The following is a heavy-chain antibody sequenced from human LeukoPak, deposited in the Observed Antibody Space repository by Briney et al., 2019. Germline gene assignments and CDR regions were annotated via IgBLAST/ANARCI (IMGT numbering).Heavy chain of an antibody. CDR1: GGSFSGYY. CDR2: INHSGST. V-gene: IGHV4-34*01. J-gene: IGHJ4*02. CDR3: ARGAEPMRSSSWGVFLRVAAGTAPFDY. Sequence: PSETLSLTCAVYGGSFSGYYWSWIRQPPGKGLEWIGEINHSGSTNYNPSLKRRVTISVDTSKNQFSLKLSSVTAADTAVHYCARGAEPMRSSSWGVFLRVAAGTAPFDYWGQGTLVTVSS. D-gene: IGHD6-13*01.